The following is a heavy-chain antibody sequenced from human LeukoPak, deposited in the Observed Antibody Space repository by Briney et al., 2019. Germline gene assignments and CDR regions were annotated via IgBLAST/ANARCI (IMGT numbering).Heavy chain of an antibody. D-gene: IGHD2-15*01. CDR1: GFTFNTYG. Sequence: GGSLRLSCAASGFTFNTYGMNWVRQAPGKGLEWVSYISGSTTTIYYADSVKGRFTISRDNAKNSLYLQMNTLRAEDTAVYYCASRGGPYTGQIEDYWGQGTLVTVSS. CDR3: ASRGGPYTGQIEDY. CDR2: ISGSTTTI. V-gene: IGHV3-48*01. J-gene: IGHJ4*02.